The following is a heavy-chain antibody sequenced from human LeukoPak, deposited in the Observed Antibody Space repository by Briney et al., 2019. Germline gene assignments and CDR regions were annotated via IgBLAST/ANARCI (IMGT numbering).Heavy chain of an antibody. CDR2: IVVGSGNT. J-gene: IGHJ4*02. CDR1: GFTFTSPA. CDR3: AAGLVPYYYDSSGYQLDY. V-gene: IGHV1-58*02. Sequence: SVKVSCKASGFTFTSPAMQWVRQARGQRLEWIGWIVVGSGNTNYAQKFQERVTITRDMSTSTAYMELSSLRSEDTAVYYCAAGLVPYYYDSSGYQLDYWGQGTLVTVSS. D-gene: IGHD3-22*01.